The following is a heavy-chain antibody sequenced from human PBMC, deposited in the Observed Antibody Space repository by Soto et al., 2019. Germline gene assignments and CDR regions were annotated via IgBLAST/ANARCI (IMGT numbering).Heavy chain of an antibody. CDR1: GFTFSNYW. J-gene: IGHJ1*01. CDR2: IKSDGSST. V-gene: IGHV3-74*01. Sequence: GGSLRLSCAASGFTFSNYWMHWVRQAPGKGLGWVSRIKSDGSSTRYADSVKGRFTISRDNAKNTLYLQMNSLRAEDTAVYYCARTRGVYCSSTRCYISYWGQGSLVTVSS. CDR3: ARTRGVYCSSTRCYISY. D-gene: IGHD2-2*01.